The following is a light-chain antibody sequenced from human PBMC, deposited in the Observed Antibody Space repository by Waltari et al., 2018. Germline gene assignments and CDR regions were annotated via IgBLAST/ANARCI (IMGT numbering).Light chain of an antibody. V-gene: IGKV3-20*01. CDR2: DAS. CDR1: QSVSRT. J-gene: IGKJ1*01. Sequence: EIVLTQSPGTLSLSPGERATLSCRASQSVSRTVAWYQQKPGQAPRLLIYDASTWATGIPDRFSGSGSGTDFSLTISRLEPEDFAVYYCQKYGTLPATFGQGTKVQIK. CDR3: QKYGTLPAT.